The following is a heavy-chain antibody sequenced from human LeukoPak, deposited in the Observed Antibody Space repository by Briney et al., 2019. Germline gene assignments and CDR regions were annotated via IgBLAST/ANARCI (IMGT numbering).Heavy chain of an antibody. J-gene: IGHJ4*02. CDR1: GYTFTGHY. V-gene: IGHV1-2*02. Sequence: ASVKVSCKASGYTFTGHYMHWVRQAPGQGLEWMGWINPNSGGTNYAQKFQGRVTMTRDTSISTAYMELSRLRSDDTAVYYCARSRVPNWKFDYWGQGTLVTVSS. D-gene: IGHD1-1*01. CDR3: ARSRVPNWKFDY. CDR2: INPNSGGT.